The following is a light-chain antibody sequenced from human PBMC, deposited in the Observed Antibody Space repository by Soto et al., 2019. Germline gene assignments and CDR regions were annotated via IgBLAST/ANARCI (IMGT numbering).Light chain of an antibody. J-gene: IGKJ1*01. Sequence: EIVLTQSPGTLSLSPGERATLSCRASQSVSSSSLAWYQQKPGQAPRLLIYGASSRATGIPDRFSGSGSGTDFNLIISRLEPKDFAVYYCQQYGSSPVTFGQGTK. CDR1: QSVSSSS. CDR3: QQYGSSPVT. CDR2: GAS. V-gene: IGKV3-20*01.